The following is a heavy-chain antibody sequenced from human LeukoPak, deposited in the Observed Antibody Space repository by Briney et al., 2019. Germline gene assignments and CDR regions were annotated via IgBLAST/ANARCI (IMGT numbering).Heavy chain of an antibody. CDR2: ISYDGSNK. D-gene: IGHD4-17*01. Sequence: GRSLRLSCAASGFTFSSYGMHWVRQAPGKGLEWVAVISYDGSNKYYADSVKGRFTISRDNSKNTLYLQMNSLRAEDTAVYYCARDPVTTVTTDYWGQGTLVTVSS. V-gene: IGHV3-30*03. J-gene: IGHJ4*02. CDR1: GFTFSSYG. CDR3: ARDPVTTVTTDY.